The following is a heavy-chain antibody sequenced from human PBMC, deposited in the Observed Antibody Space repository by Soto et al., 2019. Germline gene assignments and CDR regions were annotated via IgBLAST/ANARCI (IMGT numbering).Heavy chain of an antibody. Sequence: EVQLVESGGGLVQPGGSLRLSCAASGFTFSSYWMHWVRQAPGKGLVWVSRINSDGSSTSYADSVKGRFTISRDNAKNTLYLQMNSLRAEDTAAYYCAMALRYFDSYYYGMDVWGQGTTVTVSS. V-gene: IGHV3-74*01. CDR3: AMALRYFDSYYYGMDV. J-gene: IGHJ6*02. D-gene: IGHD3-9*01. CDR2: INSDGSST. CDR1: GFTFSSYW.